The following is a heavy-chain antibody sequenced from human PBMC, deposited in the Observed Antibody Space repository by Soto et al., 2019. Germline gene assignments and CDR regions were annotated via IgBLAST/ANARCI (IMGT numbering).Heavy chain of an antibody. CDR3: ARMGLLHGMDV. V-gene: IGHV3-30*09. CDR1: GFTFSSYA. Sequence: QVQVVESGGGVVQPGRSLRLSCAASGFTFSSYAMHWVRQAPGKGLEWVALISYDGSNKYYADSVKGRFAISRDNSKNTLYLPMNSLRAEDTAVYYCARMGLLHGMDVWGQGTTVTVSS. J-gene: IGHJ6*02. CDR2: ISYDGSNK. D-gene: IGHD2-15*01.